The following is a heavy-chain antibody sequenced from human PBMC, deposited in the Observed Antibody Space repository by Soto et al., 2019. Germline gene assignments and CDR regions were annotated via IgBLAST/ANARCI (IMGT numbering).Heavy chain of an antibody. Sequence: PGESLKISCKGSGYSFTSYWIGWVRQMPGKGLEWMGIIYPGDSDTRYSPSFQGQVTISADKSISTAYLQWSSLKASDTAMYYCTTGGWMSIAARPGPDYYYYTDVWGKGTTVTVSS. V-gene: IGHV5-51*01. CDR2: IYPGDSDT. D-gene: IGHD6-6*01. J-gene: IGHJ6*03. CDR3: TTGGWMSIAARPGPDYYYYTDV. CDR1: GYSFTSYW.